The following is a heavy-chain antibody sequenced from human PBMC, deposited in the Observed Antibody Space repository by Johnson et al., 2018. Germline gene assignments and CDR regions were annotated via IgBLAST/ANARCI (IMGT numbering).Heavy chain of an antibody. CDR3: ARERVIATRLFALARKFDAFDV. V-gene: IGHV3-7*01. Sequence: EVQLVESGGGLVQPGGSPRLSCAASGFTFSSYWMSWVRQAPGKGLEWVANIKPDGSDKYYVDSVKGRFTISRANAKNSLYLQMSSRRAEDTAVYSCARERVIATRLFALARKFDAFDVWGQGTMVTVSS. D-gene: IGHD6-6*01. CDR1: GFTFSSYW. J-gene: IGHJ3*01. CDR2: IKPDGSDK.